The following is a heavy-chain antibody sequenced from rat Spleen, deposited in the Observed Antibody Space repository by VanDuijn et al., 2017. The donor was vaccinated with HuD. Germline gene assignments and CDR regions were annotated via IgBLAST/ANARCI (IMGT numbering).Heavy chain of an antibody. Sequence: EVQLQESGPGLVKPSQSLSLTCSVTGDSISSNFWGWIRKFPGNKMEWMGYISYSGSTDYNPSLKSRISITRATSKNQFFLQLKSVITEDTATYYCAGLHWFAYWGQGTLATVSS. CDR2: ISYSGST. CDR3: AGLHWFAY. V-gene: IGHV3-1*01. J-gene: IGHJ3*01. CDR1: GDSISSNF.